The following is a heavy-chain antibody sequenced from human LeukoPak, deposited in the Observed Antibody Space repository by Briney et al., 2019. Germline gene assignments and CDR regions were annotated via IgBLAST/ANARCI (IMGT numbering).Heavy chain of an antibody. V-gene: IGHV3-23*01. D-gene: IGHD2-15*01. CDR3: VKDLSRAVAADWFDP. Sequence: GGSLRLSCAASGFTFSNYDMSWVRQAPGKGLEWVSSISDSGGSTYYADSVKGRFTISRDNSKNTLYLQMTNLRAADTTVYYCVKDLSRAVAADWFDPWDQGSLVTVSS. CDR2: ISDSGGST. J-gene: IGHJ5*02. CDR1: GFTFSNYD.